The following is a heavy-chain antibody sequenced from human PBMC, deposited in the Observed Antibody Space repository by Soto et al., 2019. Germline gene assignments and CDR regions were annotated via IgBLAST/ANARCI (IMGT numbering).Heavy chain of an antibody. CDR2: INHSGST. CDR1: GGSSSGYY. D-gene: IGHD6-19*01. J-gene: IGHJ4*02. V-gene: IGHV4-34*01. CDR3: ARAGGYSSGWFSADLYYFDY. Sequence: PSETLSLTCAVYGGSSSGYYWSWIRQPPGKGLEWIGEINHSGSTNYNPSLKSRVTISVDTSKNQFSLKLSSVTAADTAVYYCARAGGYSSGWFSADLYYFDYWGQGTLVTVSS.